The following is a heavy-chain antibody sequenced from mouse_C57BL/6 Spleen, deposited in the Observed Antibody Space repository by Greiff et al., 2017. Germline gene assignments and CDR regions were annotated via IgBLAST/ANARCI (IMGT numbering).Heavy chain of an antibody. CDR1: GFTFSSYA. D-gene: IGHD4-1*02. Sequence: EVQVVESGGGLVKPGGSLKLSCAASGFTFSSYAMSWVRQTPEKRLEWVATISDGGSYTYYPDNVKGRFTISRDNAKNKLYLQMSNLKSEDTAMYYCARDRGATGTKGAWFAYWGQGTLVTVSA. J-gene: IGHJ3*01. CDR2: ISDGGSYT. CDR3: ARDRGATGTKGAWFAY. V-gene: IGHV5-4*01.